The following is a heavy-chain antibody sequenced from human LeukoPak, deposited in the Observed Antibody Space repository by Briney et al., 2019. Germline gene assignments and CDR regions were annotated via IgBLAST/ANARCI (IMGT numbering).Heavy chain of an antibody. Sequence: SQTLSLTCTVSGGSISSGDYYWSWIRQPPGKGLEWIGYIYYSGSTYYNPSLKSRVTISVDTSKNQFSLKLSSVTAADTAVYYCARADYGGNPNNWFDPWGQGTLVTVSS. CDR1: GGSISSGDYY. CDR2: IYYSGST. CDR3: ARADYGGNPNNWFDP. D-gene: IGHD4-23*01. V-gene: IGHV4-30-4*01. J-gene: IGHJ5*02.